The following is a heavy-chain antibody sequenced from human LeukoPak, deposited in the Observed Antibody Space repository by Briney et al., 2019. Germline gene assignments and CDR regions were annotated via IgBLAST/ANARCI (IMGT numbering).Heavy chain of an antibody. Sequence: GGSLRLSCAASGFTFSSYSMNWVRQAPGKGLEWVSYISSSSSTIYYADSVKGRFTISRDNAKNSLYLQMNSLRAEDTAVYYCASDRIYRSSTSCPPDGMDVWGQGTTVTVSS. J-gene: IGHJ6*02. CDR2: ISSSSSTI. CDR3: ASDRIYRSSTSCPPDGMDV. CDR1: GFTFSSYS. D-gene: IGHD2-2*01. V-gene: IGHV3-48*01.